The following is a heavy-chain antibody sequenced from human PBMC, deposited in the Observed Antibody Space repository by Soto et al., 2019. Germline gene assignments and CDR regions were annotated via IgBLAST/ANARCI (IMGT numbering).Heavy chain of an antibody. D-gene: IGHD5-12*01. Sequence: SETLSLTCTVSGGSISSYYWSWIRQPPGKGLEWIGYIYYSGSTNYNPSLKSRVTISVDTSKNQFSLKLSSVTAADTAVYYCARDCSVNQRWLRGYYGMDVWGQGTTVTSP. CDR2: IYYSGST. J-gene: IGHJ6*02. CDR1: GGSISSYY. V-gene: IGHV4-59*01. CDR3: ARDCSVNQRWLRGYYGMDV.